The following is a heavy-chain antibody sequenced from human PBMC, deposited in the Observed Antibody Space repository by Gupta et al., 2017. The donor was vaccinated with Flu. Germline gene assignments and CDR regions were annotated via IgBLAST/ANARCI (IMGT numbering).Heavy chain of an antibody. CDR3: TTDFVLMVYAIVGSY. CDR2: IKSKTDGGTT. V-gene: IGHV3-15*01. Sequence: EVQLVESGGGLVKPGGSLRLSCAASGFTFSNAWMSWVRQAPGKGLEWVGRIKSKTDGGTTDYAAPVKGRFTISRDDSKNTLYLQMNSLKTEDTAVYYCTTDFVLMVYAIVGSYWGQGTLVTVSS. D-gene: IGHD2-8*01. J-gene: IGHJ4*02. CDR1: GFTFSNAW.